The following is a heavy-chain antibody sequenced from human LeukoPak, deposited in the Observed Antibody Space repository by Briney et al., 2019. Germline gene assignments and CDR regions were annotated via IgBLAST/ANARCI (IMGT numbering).Heavy chain of an antibody. J-gene: IGHJ3*02. D-gene: IGHD1-26*01. V-gene: IGHV3-66*01. Sequence: GGSLRLSCAASGFTVSSNYMSWVRQAPGKGLEWVSVIYSGGSTYYADSVKGRFTISRDNSKNTLYLQMNSLRAEDTAVYYCAREPWELRRGDAFDIWGQGTMVTVSS. CDR3: AREPWELRRGDAFDI. CDR1: GFTVSSNY. CDR2: IYSGGST.